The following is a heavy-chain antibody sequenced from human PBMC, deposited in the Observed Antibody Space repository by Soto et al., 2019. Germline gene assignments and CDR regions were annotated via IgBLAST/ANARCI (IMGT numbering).Heavy chain of an antibody. J-gene: IGHJ6*02. V-gene: IGHV3-33*01. CDR3: ARDGSNKPGFYYGMDV. D-gene: IGHD6-13*01. CDR2: IWSDGSNK. CDR1: GFTFSSNG. Sequence: PGGSLRLSCTASGFTFSSNGMHWVRQAPGKGLEWVAVIWSDGSNKYYADSVKGRFTIFRDNSKSTLYLQMNGLRAEDTAVYYCARDGSNKPGFYYGMDVRGQGTTVTVSS.